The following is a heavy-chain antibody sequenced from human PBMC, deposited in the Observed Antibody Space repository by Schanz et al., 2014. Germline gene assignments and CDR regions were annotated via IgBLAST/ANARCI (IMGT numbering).Heavy chain of an antibody. Sequence: EVHLLESGGGLVQPGGSLRLSCAASGFSFGTYAMSWVRQAPGKGLLWVSSISGTGGDDTYYADSVKGRFTISRDNSKNTLFLQMNSLRVEDSAIYYCAKAADWPVTRFDPWGQGTLVTVSS. CDR2: ISGTGGDDT. V-gene: IGHV3-23*01. CDR3: AKAADWPVTRFDP. J-gene: IGHJ5*02. CDR1: GFSFGTYA. D-gene: IGHD3-9*01.